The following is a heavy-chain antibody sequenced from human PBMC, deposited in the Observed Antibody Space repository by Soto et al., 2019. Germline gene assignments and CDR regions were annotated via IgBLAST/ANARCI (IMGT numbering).Heavy chain of an antibody. D-gene: IGHD3-9*01. J-gene: IGHJ5*02. CDR1: GGTFSSYA. CDR2: IIPIFGTA. Sequence: SVKVSCKASGGTFSSYAISWVRQAPGQGLEWMGGIIPIFGTANYAQKFQGRVTITADESTSTAYMELSSLRSEDTAVYYCARDSYSYDILTGYYGRGNWFDPWGQGTLVTVSS. CDR3: ARDSYSYDILTGYYGRGNWFDP. V-gene: IGHV1-69*13.